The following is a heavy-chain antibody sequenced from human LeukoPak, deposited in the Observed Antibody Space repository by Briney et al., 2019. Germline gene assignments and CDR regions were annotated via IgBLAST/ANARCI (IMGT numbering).Heavy chain of an antibody. J-gene: IGHJ4*02. D-gene: IGHD4-17*01. CDR3: ARVGSYGDYVDY. CDR2: IYSGGST. Sequence: ETLSLTCTVSGGSISSGGYYWSWVRQAPGKGLEWVSVIYSGGSTYYADSVKGRFTISRDNSKNTLYLQMNSLRAEDTAVYYCARVGSYGDYVDYWGQGTLVTVSS. CDR1: GGSISSGGYY. V-gene: IGHV3-53*01.